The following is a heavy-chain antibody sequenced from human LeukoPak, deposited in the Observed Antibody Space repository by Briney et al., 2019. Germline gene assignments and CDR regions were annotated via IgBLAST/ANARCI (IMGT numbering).Heavy chain of an antibody. Sequence: GGSLRLSWPPSGSTFNSPAIHWVHQPPGRGRDGGAAISFDGGTSFHGAPVKGRYTISRDNYKNTLYLQMNSLRAEDTAVYYCARDVPSSGTVGTIDIWGQGTMVTVSS. V-gene: IGHV3-30*04. CDR2: ISFDGGTS. CDR3: ARDVPSSGTVGTIDI. D-gene: IGHD6-19*01. CDR1: GSTFNSPA. J-gene: IGHJ3*02.